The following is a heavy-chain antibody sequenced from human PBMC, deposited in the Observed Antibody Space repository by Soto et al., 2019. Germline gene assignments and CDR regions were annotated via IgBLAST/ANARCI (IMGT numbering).Heavy chain of an antibody. Sequence: GGSLSLSCAASGFTFSTYSMNWVRQAPGKGPEWVSYISSSSGNIYYAEPVKGRLTISRDNGKNSLYLQMNSLRAEDTAVYYCAREGYCSGGSCYPRGAFDIWGQGTMVTVSS. D-gene: IGHD2-15*01. CDR1: GFTFSTYS. V-gene: IGHV3-48*01. CDR2: ISSSSGNI. J-gene: IGHJ3*02. CDR3: AREGYCSGGSCYPRGAFDI.